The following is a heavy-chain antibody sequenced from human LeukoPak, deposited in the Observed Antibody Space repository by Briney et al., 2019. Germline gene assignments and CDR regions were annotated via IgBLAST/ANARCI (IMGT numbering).Heavy chain of an antibody. CDR3: ARGGGNYYYRFDY. J-gene: IGHJ4*02. V-gene: IGHV1-46*01. CDR2: INPSVGFT. CDR1: GYTFTTGYY. Sequence: ASVKLSCKTSGYTFTTGYYMHWVRQALGQGLEWMGIINPSVGFTSYAQRFQGRVTMTRDTSTSTVYMELSSLRSEDTAVYYCARGGGNYYYRFDYWGQGTLVTVSS. D-gene: IGHD3-10*01.